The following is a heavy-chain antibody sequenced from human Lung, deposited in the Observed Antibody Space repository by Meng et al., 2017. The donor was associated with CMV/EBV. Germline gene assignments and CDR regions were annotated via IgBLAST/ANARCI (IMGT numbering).Heavy chain of an antibody. CDR1: GGTFSSYA. CDR2: IIPIFGTA. D-gene: IGHD3-3*01. CDR3: ARDRGTIFGVDFDY. J-gene: IGHJ4*02. V-gene: IGHV1-69*05. Sequence: SVKVSXKASGGTFSSYAISWVRQAPGQGLEWMGGIIPIFGTANYAQKFQGRVTITTDEPTSTAYMELSSLRSEDTAVYYCARDRGTIFGVDFDYWGQGSLVTVSS.